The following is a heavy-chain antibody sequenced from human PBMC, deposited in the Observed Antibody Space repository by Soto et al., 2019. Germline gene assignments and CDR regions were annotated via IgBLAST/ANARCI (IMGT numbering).Heavy chain of an antibody. Sequence: PSETLSLTCTVSGGSISSGGYYWSWIRQHPGKGLEWIGYIYYSGSTYYNPSLKSRVTISVDPSKNQFSLKLSSVTAADTAVYYCARAPLGDYSLDYYYYYGMDVWGQGTTVTVSS. CDR1: GGSISSGGYY. CDR3: ARAPLGDYSLDYYYYYGMDV. D-gene: IGHD4-17*01. V-gene: IGHV4-31*03. J-gene: IGHJ6*02. CDR2: IYYSGST.